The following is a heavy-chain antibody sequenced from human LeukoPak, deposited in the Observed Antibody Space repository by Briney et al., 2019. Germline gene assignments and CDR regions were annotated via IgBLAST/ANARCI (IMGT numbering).Heavy chain of an antibody. CDR3: ARASWGYFDY. CDR1: GGSISSTDYY. CDR2: IYYSGST. Sequence: PSETLSLTCTVSGGSISSTDYYWGWVRQPPGKGLEWIGNIYYSGSTYYNPSLKSRVTISVDTSKNQFSLKLSSVTAADTAVYYCARASWGYFDYWGQGTLVTVSS. V-gene: IGHV4-39*07. D-gene: IGHD3-16*01. J-gene: IGHJ4*02.